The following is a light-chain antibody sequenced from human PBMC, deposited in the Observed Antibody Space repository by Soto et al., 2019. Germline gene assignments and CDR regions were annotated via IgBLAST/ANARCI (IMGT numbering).Light chain of an antibody. V-gene: IGLV2-14*01. Sequence: QPVLTQPASVSGSPGQSITISCTGTSSDVGGYNYVSWFQQHPGIVPKLMIYEVSNRPSGVSNRFSGSKSVNTASLTISGLQSEDEAYYYCISYTSKSTWVFGGGTKLTVL. CDR2: EVS. J-gene: IGLJ2*01. CDR1: SSDVGGYNY. CDR3: ISYTSKSTWV.